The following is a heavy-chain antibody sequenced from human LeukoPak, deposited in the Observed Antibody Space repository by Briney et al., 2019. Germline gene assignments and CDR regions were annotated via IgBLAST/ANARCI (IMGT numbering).Heavy chain of an antibody. V-gene: IGHV3-30*02. CDR3: AKDRGTQGWKEVQWFDP. CDR2: IRYDGSKK. D-gene: IGHD1-1*01. J-gene: IGHJ5*02. Sequence: QSGGSLRLSCAASGFTFSSYGMQWVRQAPGKGLEWVAFIRYDGSKKYYPDSVKGRFTISRDSSNNTLYLQMNTLRAEDTAVYYCAKDRGTQGWKEVQWFDPWGQGTLVTVSS. CDR1: GFTFSSYG.